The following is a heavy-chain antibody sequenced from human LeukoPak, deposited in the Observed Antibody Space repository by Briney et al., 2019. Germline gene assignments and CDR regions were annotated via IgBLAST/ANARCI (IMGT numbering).Heavy chain of an antibody. CDR1: GGSISSYY. Sequence: SETLSLTCTVSGGSISSYYWSWIRQPPGKGLEWIGYIYYSGSTNYNPSLKSRVTISVDTSKNQFSLKLSSVTAADTAVYHCARVTPVVTVVDYWGQGTLVTVSS. CDR2: IYYSGST. D-gene: IGHD2-15*01. CDR3: ARVTPVVTVVDY. J-gene: IGHJ4*02. V-gene: IGHV4-59*01.